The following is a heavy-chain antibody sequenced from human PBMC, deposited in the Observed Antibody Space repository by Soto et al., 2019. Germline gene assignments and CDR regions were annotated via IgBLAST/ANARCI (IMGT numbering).Heavy chain of an antibody. D-gene: IGHD2-15*01. J-gene: IGHJ4*02. Sequence: PSETLSLTCTVSVESISIYYWSWIRQPPGKGLEWIGYMYYSGSTNYNPSLKSRVTISVDTSKNQFPLKLRSVTAADTAVYYCARDAGGPADYWGQGTLVTVSS. CDR1: VESISIYY. CDR2: MYYSGST. V-gene: IGHV4-59*01. CDR3: ARDAGGPADY.